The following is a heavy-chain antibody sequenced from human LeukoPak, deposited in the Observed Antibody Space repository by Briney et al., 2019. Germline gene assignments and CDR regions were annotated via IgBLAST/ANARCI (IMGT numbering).Heavy chain of an antibody. V-gene: IGHV3-7*01. Sequence: GGSLRLSCAASGFTFSSYWMSWVRQAPGKGLEWVANIKQDGSEKYYVDSVKGRFTISRDNAKNSLYLQMNSLRAEDTAVYYCARGWSDYVWGSYRRDDAFDIWGQGTMVTVSS. CDR1: GFTFSSYW. CDR2: IKQDGSEK. J-gene: IGHJ3*02. CDR3: ARGWSDYVWGSYRRDDAFDI. D-gene: IGHD3-16*02.